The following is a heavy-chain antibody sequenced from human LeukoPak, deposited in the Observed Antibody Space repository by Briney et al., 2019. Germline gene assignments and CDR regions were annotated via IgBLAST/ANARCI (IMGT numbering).Heavy chain of an antibody. Sequence: SETLSLTCAVYGGSFSGYYWSWIRQPPGKGLEWIGEINHSGSTNYNPSLKSRVTISVDTSKNQLSLKLSSVTAADTAVYYCARALQLVRTNWFDPWGQGTLVTVSS. J-gene: IGHJ5*02. V-gene: IGHV4-34*01. CDR3: ARALQLVRTNWFDP. CDR2: INHSGST. CDR1: GGSFSGYY. D-gene: IGHD6-6*01.